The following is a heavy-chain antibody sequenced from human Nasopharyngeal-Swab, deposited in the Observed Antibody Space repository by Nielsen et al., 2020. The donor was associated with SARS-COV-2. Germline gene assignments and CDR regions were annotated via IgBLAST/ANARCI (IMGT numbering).Heavy chain of an antibody. CDR2: ISPNRGAT. CDR1: GYTFTRYS. V-gene: IGHV1-2*02. CDR3: ARDPGTSTIGWDFDL. D-gene: IGHD6-19*01. J-gene: IGHJ4*02. Sequence: ASVKVSCKASGYTFTRYSLHWVRQAPGQGLEWMGWISPNRGATKSAQKFQGRLSMTRDASVNTAYMELSSLSSDDTAVYYCARDPGTSTIGWDFDLWGQGTLVTVSS.